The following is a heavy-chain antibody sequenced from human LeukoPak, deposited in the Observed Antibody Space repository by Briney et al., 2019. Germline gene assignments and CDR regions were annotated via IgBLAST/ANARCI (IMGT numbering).Heavy chain of an antibody. Sequence: SGPALVKPTQTLTLTCTFSGFSLSTNGMRVNWIRQPPGKALEWLARIDWDDDKFYSTSLKTRLTISKDTSKSQVVLTMTNMDPVDTATYYCARIRGGSTLHFDYWGQGTLVTVSS. CDR2: IDWDDDK. V-gene: IGHV2-70*04. J-gene: IGHJ4*02. CDR3: ARIRGGSTLHFDY. CDR1: GFSLSTNGMR. D-gene: IGHD1-26*01.